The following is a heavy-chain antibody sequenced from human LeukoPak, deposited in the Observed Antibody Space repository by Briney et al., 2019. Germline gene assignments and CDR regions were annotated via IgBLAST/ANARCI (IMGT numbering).Heavy chain of an antibody. Sequence: SETLSLTCTVSGASISSYYWSWIRQPPGKGLEWIGYISYSGSTYYNPSLKSRVTISVDTSKNQFSLKLSSVTAADTAVYYCARHVGSGSYFDYWGQGTLVTVSS. CDR2: ISYSGST. D-gene: IGHD1-26*01. CDR3: ARHVGSGSYFDY. CDR1: GASISSYY. J-gene: IGHJ4*02. V-gene: IGHV4-59*08.